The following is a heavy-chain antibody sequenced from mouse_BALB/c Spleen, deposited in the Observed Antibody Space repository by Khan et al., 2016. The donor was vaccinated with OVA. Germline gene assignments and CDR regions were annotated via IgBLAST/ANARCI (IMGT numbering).Heavy chain of an antibody. Sequence: VQLQQPGPELVKSGATVKLSCTASGLNIKDTYMHWLKQWPEQGLEWIGRIGPPLGNTNYDPKFQGKATRTADSSYNTAYLQLSSRTSEDAADEYCARMARTRGQGTTLTVSS. CDR3: ARMART. V-gene: IGHV14-3*02. J-gene: IGHJ2*01. CDR2: IGPPLGNT. CDR1: GLNIKDTY.